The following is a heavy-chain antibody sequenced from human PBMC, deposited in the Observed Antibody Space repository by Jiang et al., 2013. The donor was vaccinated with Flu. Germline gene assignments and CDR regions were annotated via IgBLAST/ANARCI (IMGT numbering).Heavy chain of an antibody. V-gene: IGHV4-38-2*01. CDR2: IYHSGST. CDR3: ARVALGLYYYDSSGAPLFDY. Sequence: GSGLVKPSETLSLTCAVSGYSISSGYYWGWIRQPPGKGLEWIGSIYHSGSTYYNPSLKSRVTISVDTSKNQFSLKLSSVTAADTAVYYCARVALGLYYYDSSGAPLFDYWGQGTLVTVSS. CDR1: GYSISSGYY. J-gene: IGHJ4*02. D-gene: IGHD3-22*01.